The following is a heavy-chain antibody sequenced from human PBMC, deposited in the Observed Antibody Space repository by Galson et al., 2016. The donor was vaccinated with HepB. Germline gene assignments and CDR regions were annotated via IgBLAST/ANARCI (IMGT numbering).Heavy chain of an antibody. D-gene: IGHD4-23*01. CDR1: GFTFSSYA. CDR3: ARDRLASGNHLDY. CDR2: IWHDGSNK. Sequence: SLRLSCAASGFTFSSYAMHWVRQAPGKGLEWVAVIWHDGSNKYYADSVKGRFTIPRDSSTLYLQMNSLRAEDTAVYYCARDRLASGNHLDYWGQGTLVTVAS. J-gene: IGHJ4*02. V-gene: IGHV3-33*08.